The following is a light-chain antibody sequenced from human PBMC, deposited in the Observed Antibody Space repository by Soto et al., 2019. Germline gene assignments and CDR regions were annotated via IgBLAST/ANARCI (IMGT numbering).Light chain of an antibody. Sequence: EMVMTQSPATLSVSPGERATLSCRASQSVSNNLAWYQQKPGQAPRLLIYGASTRATGIPARFRGSGSGTDFTLTISSLQSEDFGVYSCQQYNNWPLAFGQGTKVEIK. CDR1: QSVSNN. J-gene: IGKJ1*01. CDR2: GAS. V-gene: IGKV3-15*01. CDR3: QQYNNWPLA.